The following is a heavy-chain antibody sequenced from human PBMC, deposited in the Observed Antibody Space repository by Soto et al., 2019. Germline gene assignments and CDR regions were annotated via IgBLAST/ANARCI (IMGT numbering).Heavy chain of an antibody. CDR1: GFTFSSYG. D-gene: IGHD6-19*01. V-gene: IGHV3-30*18. CDR2: ISYDGSNK. Sequence: QPGVFLRLSCAASGFTFSSYGMHWVRQAPGKGLEWVAVISYDGSNKYYADSVKGRFTISRDNSKNTLYLQMNSLRAEDTAVYYCAKDIEKYSSGWDMSLGYWGQGTLDTVSS. CDR3: AKDIEKYSSGWDMSLGY. J-gene: IGHJ4*02.